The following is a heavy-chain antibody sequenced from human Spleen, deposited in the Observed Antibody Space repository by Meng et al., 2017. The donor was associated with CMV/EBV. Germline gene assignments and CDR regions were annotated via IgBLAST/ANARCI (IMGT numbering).Heavy chain of an antibody. CDR2: ISYDGKNK. CDR1: GFTFSNFA. V-gene: IGHV3-30*04. D-gene: IGHD2-2*01. J-gene: IGHJ5*02. Sequence: SGFTFSNFAIHWVRQAPGKGLEWVAVISYDGKNKYYTDSVKGRFTLSRDNSKNTVYVQMNSLRAEDTAVYYCARGGVIVVPAANVLDPWGQGTLVTVSS. CDR3: ARGGVIVVPAANVLDP.